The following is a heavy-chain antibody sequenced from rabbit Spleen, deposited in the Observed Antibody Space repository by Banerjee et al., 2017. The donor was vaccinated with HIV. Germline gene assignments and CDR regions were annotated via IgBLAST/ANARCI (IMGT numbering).Heavy chain of an antibody. CDR1: GFSFSSSDY. D-gene: IGHD4-2*01. CDR3: ARDAAGREDFNL. J-gene: IGHJ4*01. Sequence: QSLEESGGGLVQPEGSLTLTCKASGFSFSSSDYICWVRQAPGKGLEWIGCISTASGSTYYANWAKGRFTISKTSPTTVTLQVTSLTAADTATYFCARDAAGREDFNLWGQGTLVTVS. V-gene: IGHV1S40*01. CDR2: ISTASGST.